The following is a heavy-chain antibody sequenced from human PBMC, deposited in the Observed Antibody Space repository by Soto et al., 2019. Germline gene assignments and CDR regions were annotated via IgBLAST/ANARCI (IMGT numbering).Heavy chain of an antibody. D-gene: IGHD2-21*02. CDR3: ARALAYCGGDCYSPFDY. Sequence: QVQLQESGPGLVKPSQTLSLICTVSGGSISSGDYYWSWIRQPPGKGLEWIGYIYYSGSTYYNPSLKSRVTISVDTSKNQFSLKLSSVTAADTAVYYCARALAYCGGDCYSPFDYWGQGTLVTVSS. V-gene: IGHV4-30-4*01. CDR1: GGSISSGDYY. CDR2: IYYSGST. J-gene: IGHJ4*02.